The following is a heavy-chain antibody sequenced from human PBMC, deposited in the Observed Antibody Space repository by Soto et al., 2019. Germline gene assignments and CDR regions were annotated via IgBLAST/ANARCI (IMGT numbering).Heavy chain of an antibody. D-gene: IGHD3-10*01. CDR1: GFTFSSYG. Sequence: QVQLVESGGGVDQPGRSLRLSCAASGFTFSSYGMHWVRQAPGKGLEWVAVISYDGSNKYYADSVKGRFTISRDNSKNTLYLQMNSLRAEDTAVYYCAKSKYYGSGSPNWFGPWGQGTLVTVSS. CDR2: ISYDGSNK. J-gene: IGHJ5*02. V-gene: IGHV3-30*18. CDR3: AKSKYYGSGSPNWFGP.